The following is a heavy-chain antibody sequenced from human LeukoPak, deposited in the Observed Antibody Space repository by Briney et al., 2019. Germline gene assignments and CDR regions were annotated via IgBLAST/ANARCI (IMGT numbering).Heavy chain of an antibody. V-gene: IGHV4-4*07. Sequence: ETLSLTCTVSGGSISSYYWSWIRQPAGKGLEWIGRIYSSGSTNYNPSLKSRVTMSVDTSKNQFSLKLSSVTAADTAVYYCARGQYHLLYWYFDLWGRGTLVTVSS. CDR2: IYSSGST. CDR3: ARGQYHLLYWYFDL. CDR1: GGSISSYY. J-gene: IGHJ2*01. D-gene: IGHD2-2*01.